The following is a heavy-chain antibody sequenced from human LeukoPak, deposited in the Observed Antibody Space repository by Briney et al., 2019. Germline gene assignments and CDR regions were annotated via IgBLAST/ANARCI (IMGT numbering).Heavy chain of an antibody. V-gene: IGHV3-48*03. J-gene: IGHJ5*02. CDR2: ISSSGSTI. D-gene: IGHD3-10*01. CDR1: GFTFSSYE. CDR3: ARDQRITMVRGVIINDRWFDP. Sequence: GGSLRLSCAASGFTFSSYEMNWVRQARGKGLEWVSYISSSGSTIYYADSVKGRFTISRDNAKNSLYLQMNSLRAEDTAVYYCARDQRITMVRGVIINDRWFDPWGQGTLVTVSS.